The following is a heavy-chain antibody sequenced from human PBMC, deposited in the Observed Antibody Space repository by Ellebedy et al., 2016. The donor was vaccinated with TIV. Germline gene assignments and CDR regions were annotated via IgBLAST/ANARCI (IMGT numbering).Heavy chain of an antibody. CDR1: GFTFSSYA. J-gene: IGHJ4*02. V-gene: IGHV3-64*04. D-gene: IGHD6-13*01. Sequence: GGSLRLXCSASGFTFSSYAMHWVRQAPGKGLEYVSAIISNGGSTYYADSVKGRFTISRDNAKNTLYLQMNSLRAEDTAVYYCARPARAHMRSSCTSWGQGTLVTVSS. CDR2: IISNGGST. CDR3: ARPARAHMRSSCTS.